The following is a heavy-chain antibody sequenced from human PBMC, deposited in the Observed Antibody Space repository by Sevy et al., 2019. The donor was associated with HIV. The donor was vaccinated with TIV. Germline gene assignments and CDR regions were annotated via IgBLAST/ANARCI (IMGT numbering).Heavy chain of an antibody. CDR3: ARDFYASYDRDY. D-gene: IGHD5-12*01. V-gene: IGHV3-21*01. J-gene: IGHJ4*02. CDR2: ISSASTYI. Sequence: GGSLRLSCAASGFTFSSYTMNWVRQAPGKGLEWVSSISSASTYIYYADSVKGRFTMSRDDAKNSLYLQMSSLRAEDTAVYYCARDFYASYDRDYWGQGTLVTVS. CDR1: GFTFSSYT.